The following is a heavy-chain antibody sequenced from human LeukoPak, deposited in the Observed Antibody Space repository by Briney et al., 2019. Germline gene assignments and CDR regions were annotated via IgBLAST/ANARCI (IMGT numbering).Heavy chain of an antibody. V-gene: IGHV4-59*01. J-gene: IGHJ3*02. CDR2: IYYSGST. D-gene: IGHD3-16*01. CDR3: ARGTVLGAFDI. CDR1: GGSFSGYY. Sequence: SETLSLTCAVYGGSFSGYYWSWIRQPPGKGLEWIGYIYYSGSTNYNPSLKSRVTISVDTSKNQFSLKLSSVTAADTAVYYCARGTVLGAFDIWGQGTMVTVSS.